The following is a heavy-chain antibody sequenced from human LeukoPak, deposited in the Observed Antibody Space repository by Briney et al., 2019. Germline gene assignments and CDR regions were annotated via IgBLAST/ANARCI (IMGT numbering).Heavy chain of an antibody. V-gene: IGHV4-31*03. CDR1: GVSISDDGYY. J-gene: IGHJ4*02. CDR2: IYYGGTT. Sequence: SETLSLTCTVSGVSISDDGYYWSWIRQLPGKGLEWIGHIYYGGTTEYNPSLESRITISVATSKTQFSLKLNSVTAADTAVYYCARGGATVTDYWGQGNLVTVSS. D-gene: IGHD4-17*01. CDR3: ARGGATVTDY.